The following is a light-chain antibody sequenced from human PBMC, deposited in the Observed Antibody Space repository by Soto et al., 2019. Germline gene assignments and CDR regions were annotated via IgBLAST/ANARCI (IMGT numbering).Light chain of an antibody. CDR3: QQYNNWPQT. J-gene: IGKJ1*01. V-gene: IGKV3-15*01. CDR2: GAS. Sequence: EIVMTQSPATLSVSPGGRATLSCRASQTISGTLAWYQQKPGQAPRLLIHGASTRAPGFPARFSGSGSGTDFTLTISSLQSEDFAVYYCQQYNNWPQTFGQGTKVDIK. CDR1: QTISGT.